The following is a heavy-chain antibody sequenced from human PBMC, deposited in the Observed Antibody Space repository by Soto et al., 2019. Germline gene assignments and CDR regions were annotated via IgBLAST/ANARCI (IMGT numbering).Heavy chain of an antibody. V-gene: IGHV2-5*02. Sequence: QITLKESGPTLVKPTQTLTLTCTFSGFSLSTGGVGVGWIRQPPGKALEWLALIYWDNDKRYSPSLKSRLTVTKDTSKSQVVLTMTNRDPVDTATYYCVHSRCGGDCLRSYSSPYSYGMDVWGQGTTVTVFS. CDR1: GFSLSTGGVG. CDR2: IYWDNDK. CDR3: VHSRCGGDCLRSYSSPYSYGMDV. J-gene: IGHJ6*02. D-gene: IGHD2-21*02.